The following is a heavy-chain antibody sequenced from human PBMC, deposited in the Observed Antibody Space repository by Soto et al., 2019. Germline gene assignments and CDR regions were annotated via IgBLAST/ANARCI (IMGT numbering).Heavy chain of an antibody. D-gene: IGHD3-10*01. Sequence: PSETLSLTCAVYGGSFSGYYWSWIRQPPGKGLEWIGEINHSRSTNYNPSLKSRVTISVDTSKNQFSLKLNSVTAADTAVYFCASSSFLRSGDLFHGLDVWGQGTTVTVSS. CDR1: GGSFSGYY. J-gene: IGHJ6*02. CDR2: INHSRST. V-gene: IGHV4-34*01. CDR3: ASSSFLRSGDLFHGLDV.